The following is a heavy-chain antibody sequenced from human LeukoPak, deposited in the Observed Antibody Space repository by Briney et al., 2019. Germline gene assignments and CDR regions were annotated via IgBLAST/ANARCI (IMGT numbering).Heavy chain of an antibody. CDR1: GGSFSGYY. Sequence: PSETLSLTCAVYGGSFSGYYWSWIRQPPGKGLEWIGAINHSGSTNYNPSLKSRVTISVDTSKNQFSLKLSSVTAADTAVYYCHSSGYSYYFDLWGRGTLVTVSS. V-gene: IGHV4-34*01. D-gene: IGHD3-22*01. J-gene: IGHJ2*01. CDR3: HSSGYSYYFDL. CDR2: INHSGST.